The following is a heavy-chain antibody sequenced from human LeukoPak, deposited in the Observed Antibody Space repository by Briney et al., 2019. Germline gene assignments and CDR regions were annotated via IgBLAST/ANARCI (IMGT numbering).Heavy chain of an antibody. CDR3: ARGLQDSSDWYDAFDI. Sequence: PGGSLGLSCAASGFTFSNFDMHWVRQAPGKGLEWVAVISYDGSNKYYAASVKGRFTVSGDYSKNTRYSQRAEDTAVYYCARGLQDSSDWYDAFDIWGQGTMVTVSS. CDR2: ISYDGSNK. J-gene: IGHJ3*02. V-gene: IGHV3-30-3*01. CDR1: GFTFSNFD. D-gene: IGHD6-19*01.